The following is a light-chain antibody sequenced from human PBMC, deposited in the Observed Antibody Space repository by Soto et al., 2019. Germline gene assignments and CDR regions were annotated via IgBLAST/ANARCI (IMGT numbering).Light chain of an antibody. CDR2: DSN. CDR3: CSYAGSRTWV. Sequence: QSVLTQPPSVSGAPGQRVTISCTGSSSNIGAGYDVHWYQQLPGTAPKLLIYDSNNRPSGVPDRFSGSKSGTSASLAITGLQGEDEADYYCCSYAGSRTWVFGGGTKLTVL. V-gene: IGLV1-40*01. CDR1: SSNIGAGYD. J-gene: IGLJ3*02.